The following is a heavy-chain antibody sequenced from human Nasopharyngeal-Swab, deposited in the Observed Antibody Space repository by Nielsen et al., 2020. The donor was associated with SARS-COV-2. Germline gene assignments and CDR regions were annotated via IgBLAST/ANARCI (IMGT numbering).Heavy chain of an antibody. CDR2: IKKDGSEK. CDR3: SRFGRTGTTRASGFDY. D-gene: IGHD1-7*01. J-gene: IGHJ4*02. V-gene: IGHV3-7*01. Sequence: WIRQPPGKGLEWVANIKKDGSEKYYVDSVKGRFTISRDNAKNSLYLQMNSLRAEDTAVYYWSRFGRTGTTRASGFDYWGQGTLVTVSS.